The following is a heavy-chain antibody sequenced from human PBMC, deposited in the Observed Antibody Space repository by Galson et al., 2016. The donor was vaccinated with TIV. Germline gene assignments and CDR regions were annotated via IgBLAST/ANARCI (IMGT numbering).Heavy chain of an antibody. J-gene: IGHJ4*02. CDR3: AKDRVKTVFGAGSFDF. V-gene: IGHV3-20*04. CDR1: GFIFDDYD. CDR2: INWNGAET. Sequence: SLRLSCAASGFIFDDYDMNWVRQAPGKGLEWVSGINWNGAETSYADSVKGRFTVSRDNSKHTVYLQMNRLRTDDTATYFCAKDRVKTVFGAGSFDFWGQGTRLTVSS. D-gene: IGHD3-3*01.